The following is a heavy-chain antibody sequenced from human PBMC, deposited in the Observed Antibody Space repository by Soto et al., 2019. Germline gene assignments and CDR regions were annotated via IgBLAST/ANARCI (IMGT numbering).Heavy chain of an antibody. CDR1: GFTFTDYS. V-gene: IGHV3-11*01. D-gene: IGHD6-6*01. Sequence: GGSLRLSCAASGFTFTDYSMSWIRQAPGKGLEWLAFIDSRGRTLSYADSVKGRFTISRDNAKNSLYLQMHSLRADDTAVYYCARQAARKYIDSWGQGDVVTVSS. CDR2: IDSRGRTL. J-gene: IGHJ4*02. CDR3: ARQAARKYIDS.